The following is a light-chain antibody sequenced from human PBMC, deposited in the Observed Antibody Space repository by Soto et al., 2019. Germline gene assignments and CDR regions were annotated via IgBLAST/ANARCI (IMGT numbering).Light chain of an antibody. Sequence: QSALTQPASVSGSPGQSITISCAGTMRDVGGYNLVSGYQQHPGRAPQLILYEVRKRPSGISIRFSGSKSGNTASLTISGLQAEDEADYYCSSFTSKSSLIFGGGTQLTVL. CDR1: MRDVGGYNL. CDR2: EVR. CDR3: SSFTSKSSLI. V-gene: IGLV2-14*01. J-gene: IGLJ2*01.